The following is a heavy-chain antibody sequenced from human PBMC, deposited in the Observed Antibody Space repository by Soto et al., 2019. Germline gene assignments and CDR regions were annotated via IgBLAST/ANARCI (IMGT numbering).Heavy chain of an antibody. CDR2: ISGSGGST. J-gene: IGHJ4*02. CDR3: AKDDDDYIWGSPATFDY. D-gene: IGHD3-16*01. V-gene: IGHV3-23*01. Sequence: GGSLRLSCAASGFTFSSYAMSWVRQAPGKGLEWVSAISGSGGSTYYADSVKGRFTISRDNSKNTLYLQMNSLRAEDTAVYYCAKDDDDYIWGSPATFDYWGQGTLVTVSS. CDR1: GFTFSSYA.